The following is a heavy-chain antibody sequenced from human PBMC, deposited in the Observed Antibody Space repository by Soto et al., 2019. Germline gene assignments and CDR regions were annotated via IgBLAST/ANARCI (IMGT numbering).Heavy chain of an antibody. CDR2: ISSSSSYI. Sequence: GRSLRLSCAASGFTFSSYSMNWVRQAPGNWLGWVSSISSSSSYIYYADAVKGRFTISRDNAKNSLYLQMNSLRAEDTAVYYCARDWAYSSSWYGGYYYYGMDVWGQGTTVTVSS. CDR1: GFTFSSYS. V-gene: IGHV3-21*01. D-gene: IGHD6-13*01. J-gene: IGHJ6*02. CDR3: ARDWAYSSSWYGGYYYYGMDV.